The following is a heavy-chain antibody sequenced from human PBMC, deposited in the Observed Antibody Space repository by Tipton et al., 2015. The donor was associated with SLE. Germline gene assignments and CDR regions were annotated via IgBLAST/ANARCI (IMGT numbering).Heavy chain of an antibody. CDR3: ARAQTNFLFKS. CDR1: GGSISSTYY. Sequence: TLSLTCTVSGGSISSTYYWSWIRQHPGKGLEWIGYIYYSGNTYYNPSLKSRVTISVDTSKNQFSLKLSSVTAADTAVYFCARAQTNFLFKSWGQGTLVTVSS. CDR2: IYYSGNT. V-gene: IGHV4-31*03. D-gene: IGHD1-7*01. J-gene: IGHJ5*02.